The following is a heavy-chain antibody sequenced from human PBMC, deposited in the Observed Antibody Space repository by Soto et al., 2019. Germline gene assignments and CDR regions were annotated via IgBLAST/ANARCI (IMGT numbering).Heavy chain of an antibody. CDR2: IDPSGGST. V-gene: IGHV1-46*03. J-gene: IGHJ3*02. CDR1: GYTFTTYY. CDR3: ARGRPYNRYGDDAFDI. D-gene: IGHD1-1*01. Sequence: ASVKVSCKASGYTFTTYYIHWVRQAPGQGFEWMGIIDPSGGSTSYAQKFQGRVTMTRDASTSTVYMELSRLRSEDTAVYYCARGRPYNRYGDDAFDIWGQGTMVTVSS.